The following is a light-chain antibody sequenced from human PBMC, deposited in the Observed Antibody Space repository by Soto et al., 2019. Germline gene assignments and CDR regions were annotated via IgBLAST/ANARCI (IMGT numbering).Light chain of an antibody. V-gene: IGKV1-8*01. CDR1: QGISSY. CDR3: QQYDSYSWT. Sequence: AIRMTQSQSSFSASTGDRVTITCRASQGISSYLAWYQQKPGKAPKLLIYAASTLQSGVPSRFSGSGSGTEFILTISSLQPDDFATYYCQQYDSYSWTFGQGTKVDI. J-gene: IGKJ1*01. CDR2: AAS.